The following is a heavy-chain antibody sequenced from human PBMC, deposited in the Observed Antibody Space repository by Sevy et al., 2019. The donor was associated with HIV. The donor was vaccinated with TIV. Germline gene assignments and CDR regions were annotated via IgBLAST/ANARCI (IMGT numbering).Heavy chain of an antibody. V-gene: IGHV4-59*01. CDR3: ARDRSAYGDYELVDY. Sequence: AENLSLTCTVSGGSISSYYWSWIRQPPGKGLERIGYIYYSGSTNYNPSLKSRVTISVDPSKNQFSLKLSSVTAADTAVYYCARDRSAYGDYELVDYWGQGTLVSVSS. CDR2: IYYSGST. CDR1: GGSISSYY. D-gene: IGHD4-17*01. J-gene: IGHJ4*02.